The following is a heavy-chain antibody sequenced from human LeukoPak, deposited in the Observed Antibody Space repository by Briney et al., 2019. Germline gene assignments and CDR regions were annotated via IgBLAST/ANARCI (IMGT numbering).Heavy chain of an antibody. CDR3: ARGTMNLDF. J-gene: IGHJ1*01. CDR2: INPNSGGA. D-gene: IGHD3-22*01. Sequence: GGSLRLSCAASGYTFTGYYMHWVRQAPGQGLEWMGWINPNSGGANYAQKFQGRVTMTRDTSISTAYMELSRLRSDDTAVYYCARGTMNLDFWGQGTLVIVSS. V-gene: IGHV1-2*02. CDR1: GYTFTGYY.